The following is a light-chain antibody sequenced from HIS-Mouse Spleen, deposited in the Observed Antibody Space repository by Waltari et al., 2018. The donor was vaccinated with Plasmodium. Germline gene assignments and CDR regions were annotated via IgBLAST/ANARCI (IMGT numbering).Light chain of an antibody. CDR1: ALPKQS. V-gene: IGLV3-25*03. Sequence: SYELTQPPSVSVSPGQTARITCSGDALPKQSAYWYQQKPGQAPVLVICKASERPSGTPVRFSGSDSGTTVTLTISGVQAEDEADYYCQSADSSGTYVFGTGTKVTVL. CDR2: KAS. CDR3: QSADSSGTYV. J-gene: IGLJ1*01.